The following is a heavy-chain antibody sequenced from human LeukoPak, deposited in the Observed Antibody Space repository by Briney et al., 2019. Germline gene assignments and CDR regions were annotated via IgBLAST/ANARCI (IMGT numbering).Heavy chain of an antibody. D-gene: IGHD3-10*01. CDR2: IIPIFGTA. V-gene: IGHV1-69*05. CDR1: GGTFSSYA. CDR3: ARTPSNITMVRGVITKPPYYYYMDV. J-gene: IGHJ6*03. Sequence: SVKVSCKASGGTFSSYAISWVRQAPGQGLEWMGGIIPIFGTANYAQKFQGRVTITTDESTSTAYMELSSLRSEDTAVYYCARTPSNITMVRGVITKPPYYYYMDVWAKGPRSPSP.